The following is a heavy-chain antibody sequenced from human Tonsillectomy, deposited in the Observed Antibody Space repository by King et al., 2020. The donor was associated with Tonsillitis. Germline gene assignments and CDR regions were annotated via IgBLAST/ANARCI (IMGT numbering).Heavy chain of an antibody. CDR2: INPSGGST. D-gene: IGHD1-26*01. Sequence: VQLVESGAEVKKPGASVKVSCKASGYTFTSYYMHWVRQAPGQGLEWMGIINPSGGSTSYAQKFQGRVTMTRDTSTSTVYMELSSLRSEDTAVYYCARDGAHLVGAVINYFDYWGQGTLVTVSS. CDR3: ARDGAHLVGAVINYFDY. J-gene: IGHJ4*02. V-gene: IGHV1-46*01. CDR1: GYTFTSYY.